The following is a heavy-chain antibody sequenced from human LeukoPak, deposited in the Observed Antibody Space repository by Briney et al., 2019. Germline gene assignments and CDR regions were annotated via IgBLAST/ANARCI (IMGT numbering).Heavy chain of an antibody. CDR2: IKAKAHGGTT. J-gene: IGHJ4*02. CDR1: GFTFINAW. CDR3: TTDGVGIEGATFDY. V-gene: IGHV3-15*01. Sequence: GGSLRLSCAASGFTFINAWMAWVRQAPGKGLEWVGRIKAKAHGGTTDYAAPVKGRFTISRDDSKNTLYLQMNSLKTEDTAVYYCTTDGVGIEGATFDYWGQGTPVTVSS. D-gene: IGHD1-26*01.